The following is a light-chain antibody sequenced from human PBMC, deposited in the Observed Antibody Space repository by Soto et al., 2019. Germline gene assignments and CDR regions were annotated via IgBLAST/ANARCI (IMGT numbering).Light chain of an antibody. CDR1: QSVSSSY. V-gene: IGKV3-20*01. J-gene: IGKJ2*01. Sequence: EIVLTQSPGTLSLSPGERATLSCRASQSVSSSYLAWYQQKPGQAPRLLIYGASSRATGIPDRFSGSGSGSDFNLTISRLEPEDFAVSYCQQYGSSPMYTCGQGTKLEIK. CDR2: GAS. CDR3: QQYGSSPMYT.